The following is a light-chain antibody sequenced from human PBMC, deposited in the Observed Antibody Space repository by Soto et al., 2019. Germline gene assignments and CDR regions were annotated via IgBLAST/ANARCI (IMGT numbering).Light chain of an antibody. J-gene: IGKJ1*01. CDR2: KAS. Sequence: DIQMTQTPSTLSGSVGDRVTITCLASQTISSWLAWYQQKPGKAPKLLIYKASSLESGVPSRFSGSGSGTEFTLTISSLQPDDFATYYCQQYNSYSRTFGQGTKVDNK. CDR1: QTISSW. CDR3: QQYNSYSRT. V-gene: IGKV1-5*03.